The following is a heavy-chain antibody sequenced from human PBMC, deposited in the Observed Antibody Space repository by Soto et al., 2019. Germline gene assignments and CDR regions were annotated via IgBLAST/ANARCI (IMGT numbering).Heavy chain of an antibody. Sequence: QVQLVQSGAEVKKPGSSVKVSCKASGGTFSSYAISWVRQAPGQGLEWMGGIIPIFGTANYAQKFQGRVTITADESTNTGYLKLSSLRSEDAAVYYCARADMKWWALYYSVGMDVWGRGTTVTASS. CDR2: IIPIFGTA. V-gene: IGHV1-69*12. CDR3: ARADMKWWALYYSVGMDV. CDR1: GGTFSSYA. D-gene: IGHD2-15*01. J-gene: IGHJ6*02.